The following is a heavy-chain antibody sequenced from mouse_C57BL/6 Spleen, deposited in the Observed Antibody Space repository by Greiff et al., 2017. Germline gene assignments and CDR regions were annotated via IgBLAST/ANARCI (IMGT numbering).Heavy chain of an antibody. Sequence: QVQLVQSGTELVKPGASVKLSCKASGYTFTSYWMHWVQQSPGQGLEWIGNINPSNGGTNYHEKFKSKATLTVDKSSSTAYMQLSSLTSEDSAVYYGSRGVRRRGYYFDYWGQGTTLTVSS. D-gene: IGHD2-14*01. CDR3: SRGVRRRGYYFDY. CDR1: GYTFTSYW. J-gene: IGHJ2*01. CDR2: INPSNGGT. V-gene: IGHV1-53*01.